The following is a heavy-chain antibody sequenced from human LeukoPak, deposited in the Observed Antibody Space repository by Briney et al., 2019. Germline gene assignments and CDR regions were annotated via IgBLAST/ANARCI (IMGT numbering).Heavy chain of an antibody. D-gene: IGHD2-15*01. Sequence: PGGSLRLSCAASGFTFSSYAMGWVRQAPGKGLVWVSGISGGGDHTYYAESVKGRFTISRDNSKNILYLQMNSLRAEDTAIYYCAKDRWDQRVASFEYWGQGTLVTVSS. CDR3: AKDRWDQRVASFEY. CDR1: GFTFSSYA. V-gene: IGHV3-23*01. CDR2: ISGGGDHT. J-gene: IGHJ4*02.